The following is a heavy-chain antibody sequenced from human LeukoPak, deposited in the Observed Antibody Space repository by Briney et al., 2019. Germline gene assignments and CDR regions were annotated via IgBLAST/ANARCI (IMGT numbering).Heavy chain of an antibody. Sequence: PGGSLRLSCAAYGFTFSHAWMSWVRQAPGKGLEWVGRIKSKTDGGTTDYAAPVKGRFTISRDDSKNTLYLQMNSLQTDDTAVYYCTTDLDGLPRYIDYWGQGIPVIVSS. D-gene: IGHD1-14*01. J-gene: IGHJ4*02. CDR1: GFTFSHAW. V-gene: IGHV3-15*01. CDR3: TTDLDGLPRYIDY. CDR2: IKSKTDGGTT.